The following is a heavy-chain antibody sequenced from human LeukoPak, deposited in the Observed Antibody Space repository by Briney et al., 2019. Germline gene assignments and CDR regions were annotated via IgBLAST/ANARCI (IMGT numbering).Heavy chain of an antibody. CDR1: EFTFSSYG. CDR2: ISYDGSNK. Sequence: GGSLRLSCAASEFTFSSYGMHWVRQAPGKGLEWVAVISYDGSNKHYADSVKGRFTISRDNSKNTLYLQMNSPRVEDTAVYYCASIGYSGYEGLDYWGQGTQVTVSS. J-gene: IGHJ4*02. V-gene: IGHV3-30*03. D-gene: IGHD5-12*01. CDR3: ASIGYSGYEGLDY.